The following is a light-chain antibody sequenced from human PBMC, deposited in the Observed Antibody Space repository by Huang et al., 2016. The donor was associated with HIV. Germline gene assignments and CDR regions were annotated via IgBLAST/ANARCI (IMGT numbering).Light chain of an antibody. CDR2: WAS. Sequence: DIVMTQSPDSLVVSLGERATINCRSTQSLLDSSLNKDKLAWYQQKPGQPPRLLIYWASTREYAVTDCFSGSGSGTDFTLTISSLQAEDVAIYYCQQYYRTPLTFGGGTKIEIK. J-gene: IGKJ4*01. CDR1: QSLLDSSLNKDK. CDR3: QQYYRTPLT. V-gene: IGKV4-1*01.